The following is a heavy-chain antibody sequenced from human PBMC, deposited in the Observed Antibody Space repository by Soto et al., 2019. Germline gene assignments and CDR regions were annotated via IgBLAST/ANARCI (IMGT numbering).Heavy chain of an antibody. Sequence: EVQLVESGGGLGKPGGSLRLSCAASGFIFSNYIMNWVRQAPGKGLEGVSSISSSSSFISYADSVKGRFTISRDNDTNSMYLQMNSLRAEDTALFYCASEGQSGYDPWVQGHLVTVSS. V-gene: IGHV3-21*01. CDR3: ASEGQSGYDP. CDR1: GFIFSNYI. D-gene: IGHD5-12*01. J-gene: IGHJ5*02. CDR2: ISSSSSFI.